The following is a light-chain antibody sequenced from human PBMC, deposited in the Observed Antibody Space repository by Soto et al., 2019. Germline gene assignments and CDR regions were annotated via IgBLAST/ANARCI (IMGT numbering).Light chain of an antibody. J-gene: IGKJ3*01. CDR2: AAS. CDR3: QNYNSAPFT. CDR1: RGIHTY. Sequence: DIQMTQSPSSLSASVGDRVTITCRASRGIHTYLAWYQQKEGKVPILLIYAASTLQSGVPSRFSGSGSGTDFTLTISSLQPEDVATYYCQNYNSAPFTFGPGTKVDLK. V-gene: IGKV1-27*01.